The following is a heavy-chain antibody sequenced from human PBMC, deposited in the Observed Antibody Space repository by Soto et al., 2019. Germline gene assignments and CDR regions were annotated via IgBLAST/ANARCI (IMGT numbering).Heavy chain of an antibody. CDR3: TRGVIVVVPAAPFY. D-gene: IGHD2-2*01. Sequence: PGGSLRLSCTASGFTFGDYAMSCFRQAPGKGLEWVGFIRSKAYGGTTEYAASVKGRFTISRDDSKSIAYLQMNSLKTEDTAVYYCTRGVIVVVPAAPFYWGQGTLVTVSS. CDR2: IRSKAYGGTT. J-gene: IGHJ4*02. CDR1: GFTFGDYA. V-gene: IGHV3-49*03.